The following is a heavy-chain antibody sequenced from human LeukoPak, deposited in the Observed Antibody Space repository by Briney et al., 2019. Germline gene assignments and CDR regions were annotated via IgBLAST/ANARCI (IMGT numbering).Heavy chain of an antibody. V-gene: IGHV4-31*03. J-gene: IGHJ4*02. D-gene: IGHD3-9*01. CDR1: GGSISSGGYY. CDR2: IYYSGST. Sequence: SETLSLTCTVSGGSISSGGYYWSWIRQHPGKGLEWIGYIYYSGSTYYNPSLKSRVTISVDTSKNQFSLKLSSVTAADTAVFYCARAAYTYYDILTGYHFDYWGQGTLVTVSS. CDR3: ARAAYTYYDILTGYHFDY.